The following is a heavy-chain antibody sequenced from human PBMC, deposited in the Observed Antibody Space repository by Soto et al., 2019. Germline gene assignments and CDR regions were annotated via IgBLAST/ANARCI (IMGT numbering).Heavy chain of an antibody. CDR3: ARAGDSSGPVALGY. J-gene: IGHJ4*02. D-gene: IGHD6-19*01. CDR1: GGSIRSSAYY. CDR2: CYIGRST. V-gene: IGHV4-39*07. Sequence: SETLSLTCTVAGGSIRSSAYYWSWIRQPQGKGLEWIASCYIGRSTYYNPSLKSRVTISVDRSKNQFSLKLSSVTAADTVVYYCARAGDSSGPVALGYWGQGTLVTVSS.